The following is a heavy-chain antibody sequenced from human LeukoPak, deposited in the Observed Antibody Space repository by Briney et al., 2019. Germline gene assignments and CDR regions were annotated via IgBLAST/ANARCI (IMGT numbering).Heavy chain of an antibody. CDR3: AREDSSGYYEEGWFDP. Sequence: GGSLRLSCAASGFTFSSYSMNWVRQAPGKGLEWVSYISSSSSYIYYADSVKGRFTISRDNAKNSLYLQMNSLRAEDTAVYYCAREDSSGYYEEGWFDPWGQGTLVTVSS. CDR1: GFTFSSYS. V-gene: IGHV3-21*01. CDR2: ISSSSSYI. D-gene: IGHD3-22*01. J-gene: IGHJ5*02.